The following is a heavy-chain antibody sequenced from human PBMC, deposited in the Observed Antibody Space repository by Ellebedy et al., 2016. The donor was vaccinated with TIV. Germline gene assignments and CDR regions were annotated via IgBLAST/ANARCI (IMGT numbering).Heavy chain of an antibody. J-gene: IGHJ6*02. CDR1: GFTFSNYA. V-gene: IGHV3-23*01. CDR3: ARDRTTYYTSHGLDV. Sequence: GESLKISCAASGFTFSNYALTWVRQAPGKGLEWVSSISGSGAASYYADSVKGRFTISRDNSKNTLFLQMESLRAEDTAVYYCARDRTTYYTSHGLDVWGQGTTVTVSS. CDR2: ISGSGAAS. D-gene: IGHD3-3*01.